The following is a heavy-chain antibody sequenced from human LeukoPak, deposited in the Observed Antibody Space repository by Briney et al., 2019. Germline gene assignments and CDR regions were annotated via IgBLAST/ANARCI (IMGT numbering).Heavy chain of an antibody. J-gene: IGHJ5*02. D-gene: IGHD6-19*01. Sequence: SETLSLTCAVYGGSFSGYYWSWIRQPPGKGLEWIGEINHSGSTNYNPSLKSRVTISVDTSKNQFSLKLSSVTAADTAVYYCARAGFTIAVAGTPYNWFDPWGQGTLVTVSS. CDR3: ARAGFTIAVAGTPYNWFDP. V-gene: IGHV4-34*01. CDR2: INHSGST. CDR1: GGSFSGYY.